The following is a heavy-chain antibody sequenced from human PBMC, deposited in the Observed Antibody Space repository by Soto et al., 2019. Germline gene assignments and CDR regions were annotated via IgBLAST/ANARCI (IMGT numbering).Heavy chain of an antibody. Sequence: GGSLRLSCAASGFTVSSNYMSWVRQAPGKGLEWVSVIYSGGSTYYADSVKGRFTISRDNSKNTLYLQMNSLRAEDTAVYYRPRLHYYAIDYWGQGTLVTVSS. D-gene: IGHD1-26*01. CDR2: IYSGGST. J-gene: IGHJ4*02. CDR3: PRLHYYAIDY. CDR1: GFTVSSNY. V-gene: IGHV3-53*01.